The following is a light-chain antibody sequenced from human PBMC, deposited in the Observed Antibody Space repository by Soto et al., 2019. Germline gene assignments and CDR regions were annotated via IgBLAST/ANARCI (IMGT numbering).Light chain of an antibody. Sequence: EIVLTQSPATLSLSPGERATLSCRASQSVSSYLAWYQQKPGQAPRLLIYDASSRATGIPARFSGSGSGTDFTLTISSLETEDFAVYYCQQRSNWRFTFGPGTKVDIK. V-gene: IGKV3-11*01. CDR2: DAS. J-gene: IGKJ3*01. CDR1: QSVSSY. CDR3: QQRSNWRFT.